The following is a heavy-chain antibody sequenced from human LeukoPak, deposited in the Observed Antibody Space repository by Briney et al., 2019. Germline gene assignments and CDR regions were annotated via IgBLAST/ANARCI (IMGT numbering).Heavy chain of an antibody. D-gene: IGHD6-13*01. J-gene: IGHJ4*02. CDR1: GFTFSDYY. CDR3: ARDTSSWYY. Sequence: GGSLRLSCAASGFTFSDYYISWIRQAPGKGLEWVSYISGSSSHTNYADSVKGRFTISRDNAKNSLYLQMNSLRAEDTAAYYCARDTSSWYYWGQGTLVTVSS. CDR2: ISGSSSHT. V-gene: IGHV3-11*05.